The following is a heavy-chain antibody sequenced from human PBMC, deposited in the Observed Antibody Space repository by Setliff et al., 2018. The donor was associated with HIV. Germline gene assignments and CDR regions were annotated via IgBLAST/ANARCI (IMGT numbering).Heavy chain of an antibody. J-gene: IGHJ4*02. V-gene: IGHV4-39*07. D-gene: IGHD5-18*01. Sequence: ETLSLTCTVSGDSVSSRSYYWTWIRQSPGKGLEWIGEINHRGSTNYNPSLKSRITISLDTSKNQFSLRMRSVTAADTAVYYCARVFVDTAVLRVLEYYFDSWGRGTLVTVSS. CDR2: INHRGST. CDR1: GDSVSSRSYY. CDR3: ARVFVDTAVLRVLEYYFDS.